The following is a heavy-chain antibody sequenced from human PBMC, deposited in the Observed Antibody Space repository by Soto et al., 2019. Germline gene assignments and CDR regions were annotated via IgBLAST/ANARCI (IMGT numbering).Heavy chain of an antibody. CDR2: IYSGGST. J-gene: IGHJ6*02. CDR3: ASTRLNSSSWYSSYYYYYGMDV. Sequence: WGSLRLSCAASGFTGSSNYMSWVRQAPGKGLEWVSVIYSGGSTYYADSVKGRFTISRDNSKNTLYLQMNSLRAEDTAVYYCASTRLNSSSWYSSYYYYYGMDVWGQGTTVTVSS. D-gene: IGHD6-13*01. CDR1: GFTGSSNY. V-gene: IGHV3-66*01.